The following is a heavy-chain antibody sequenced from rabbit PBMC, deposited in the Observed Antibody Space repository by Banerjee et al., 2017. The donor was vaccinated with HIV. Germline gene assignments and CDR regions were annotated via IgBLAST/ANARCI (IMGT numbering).Heavy chain of an antibody. D-gene: IGHD6-1*01. CDR2: IYGGASNT. CDR1: GFSFSSSYY. CDR3: ARVYGGYNGDGYGWTRLDL. V-gene: IGHV1S40*01. Sequence: QSLEESGGDLVKPGASLTLTCTASGFSFSSSYYMCWVRQAPGKGLDWIACIYGGASNTYYASWAKGRFTISKTSSTTVTLQMTSLTAADTATYFCARVYGGYNGDGYGWTRLDLWGQGTLVTVS. J-gene: IGHJ3*01.